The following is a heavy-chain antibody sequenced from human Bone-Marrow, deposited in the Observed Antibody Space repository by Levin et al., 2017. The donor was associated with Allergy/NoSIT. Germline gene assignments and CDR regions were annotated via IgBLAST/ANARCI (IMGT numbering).Heavy chain of an antibody. V-gene: IGHV3-21*01. CDR1: GFTFSSFS. CDR3: ARGVTHGDDTLDS. Sequence: PGESLKISCVASGFTFSSFSMNWVRQAPGKGLEWVSSISSSSSHVFYADSVKGRFTISRDNAKNSLYLQMNTLRAEDTAVYHCARGVTHGDDTLDSWGQGTLVTVSS. CDR2: ISSSSSHV. D-gene: IGHD4-17*01. J-gene: IGHJ4*02.